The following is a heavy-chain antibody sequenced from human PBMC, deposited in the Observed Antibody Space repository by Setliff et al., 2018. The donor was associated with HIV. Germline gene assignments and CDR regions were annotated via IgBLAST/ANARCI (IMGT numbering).Heavy chain of an antibody. CDR2: INPNSGGT. V-gene: IGHV1-2*02. CDR1: GYTFTGYY. Sequence: ASVKVSCKASGYTFTGYYMHWVRQAPGQGLEWMGWINPNSGGTNYAQKFQGRVTMTRDTSISTAYMELSRLRSDDMAVYYCARDPPYDSSGYYLGLDYYFDYWGQGTLVTVSS. CDR3: ARDPPYDSSGYYLGLDYYFDY. D-gene: IGHD3-22*01. J-gene: IGHJ4*02.